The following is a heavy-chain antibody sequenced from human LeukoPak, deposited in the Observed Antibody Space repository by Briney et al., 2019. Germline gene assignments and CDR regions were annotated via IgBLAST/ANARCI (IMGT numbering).Heavy chain of an antibody. D-gene: IGHD1-26*01. CDR2: IRYDGSNK. CDR3: AKATYSGSYYFDY. CDR1: GFTFSSYG. Sequence: PGGSLRLSCAASGFTFSSYGMHWVRQAPGKGLEWVAFIRYDGSNKYYADPVKGRFTISRDNSKNTLYLQMNSLRAEDTAVYYCAKATYSGSYYFDYWGQGTLVTVSS. V-gene: IGHV3-30*02. J-gene: IGHJ4*02.